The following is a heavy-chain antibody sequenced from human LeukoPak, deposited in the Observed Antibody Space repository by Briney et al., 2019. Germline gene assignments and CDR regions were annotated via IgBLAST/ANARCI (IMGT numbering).Heavy chain of an antibody. D-gene: IGHD3-22*01. CDR3: AKGNHYYDSSGTSDY. V-gene: IGHV3-23*01. J-gene: IGHJ4*02. CDR2: ISGSGGST. Sequence: GRSLRLSCAASGFTFSSYAMHWVRQAPGKGLEWVSAISGSGGSTYYADSVKGRFTISRDNSKNTLYLQMNSLRAEDTAVYYCAKGNHYYDSSGTSDYWGQGTLVTVPS. CDR1: GFTFSSYA.